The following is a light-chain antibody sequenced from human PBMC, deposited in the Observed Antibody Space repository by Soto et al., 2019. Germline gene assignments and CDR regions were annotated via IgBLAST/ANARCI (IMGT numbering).Light chain of an antibody. Sequence: AIRMTQSPSSFSASTGDRVTISCRASQGISSYLAWYQQKPGKAPKLLIYAASTLQSGVPSRFSGSGSGTDCNLTISCLQSEDFVTYYCQQYYSYPYTVGQVTKLEIK. J-gene: IGKJ2*01. V-gene: IGKV1-8*01. CDR2: AAS. CDR3: QQYYSYPYT. CDR1: QGISSY.